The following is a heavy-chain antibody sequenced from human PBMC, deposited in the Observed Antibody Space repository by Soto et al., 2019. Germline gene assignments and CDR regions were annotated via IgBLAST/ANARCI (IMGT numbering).Heavy chain of an antibody. D-gene: IGHD6-19*01. CDR1: GYTFTSYG. CDR3: ARDRSRSSGWYGAFDI. J-gene: IGHJ3*02. Sequence: ASVKVSCKASGYTFTSYGISWVRQAPGQGLEWMEWISAYNGNTNYAQKLQGRVTMTTDTSTSTAYMELRSLRSDDTAVYYCARDRSRSSGWYGAFDIWGQGTMVTVSS. V-gene: IGHV1-18*01. CDR2: ISAYNGNT.